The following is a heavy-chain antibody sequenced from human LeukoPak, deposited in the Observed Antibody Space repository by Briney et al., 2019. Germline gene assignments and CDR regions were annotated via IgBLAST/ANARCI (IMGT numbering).Heavy chain of an antibody. V-gene: IGHV4-34*01. CDR1: GGSFSGYY. J-gene: IGHJ4*02. Sequence: SETLSLTCAVYGGSFSGYYWSWIRQPPGKGLEWIGEINHSGSTNYNPSLKSRVTISVDTSKNQFSLKLSSVTAADTAVYYCVRGGAGPSYYFDYWGQGTLVTVSS. D-gene: IGHD6-19*01. CDR3: VRGGAGPSYYFDY. CDR2: INHSGST.